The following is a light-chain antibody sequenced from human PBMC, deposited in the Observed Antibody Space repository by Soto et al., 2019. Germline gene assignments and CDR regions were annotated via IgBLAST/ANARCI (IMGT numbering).Light chain of an antibody. J-gene: IGLJ1*01. Sequence: QSVLTQPPSVSGAQGRRVTLSCTGSSSKLGAGYDVHWYQQLPGAAPKLAIFGNRNRPSGVPERFSGSKSGTSAYLAITGLHAEDEADYYCQSYDDSLRGYVFGPGTNVTVL. CDR3: QSYDDSLRGYV. CDR1: SSKLGAGYD. CDR2: GNR. V-gene: IGLV1-40*01.